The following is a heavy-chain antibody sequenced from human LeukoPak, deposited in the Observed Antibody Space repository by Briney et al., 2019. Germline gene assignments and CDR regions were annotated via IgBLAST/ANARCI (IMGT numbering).Heavy chain of an antibody. D-gene: IGHD2-15*01. CDR3: AKGGEVVAATAYYYYYMDV. J-gene: IGHJ6*03. CDR2: INGSGGST. V-gene: IGHV3-23*01. Sequence: GGSLRLSCAASGFTFSSYAMSWVRQAPGQGLAWVAYINGSGGSTYYAHSVKGRFTISRDNSKNTLYLQMNSLRAEDTAVYYCAKGGEVVAATAYYYYYMDVWGKGTTVTISS. CDR1: GFTFSSYA.